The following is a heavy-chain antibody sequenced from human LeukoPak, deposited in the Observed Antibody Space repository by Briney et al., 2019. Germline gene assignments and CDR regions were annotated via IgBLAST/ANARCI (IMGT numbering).Heavy chain of an antibody. CDR1: GFTFGDYE. CDR3: ARHPSGRMWLQQGGWFDP. V-gene: IGHV4-39*01. D-gene: IGHD5-24*01. Sequence: PGGSLRLSCTASGFTFGDYEMSWVRQAPGKGLEWIGSMYHNGSTYYNPSLKSRVTISVDTSKNQFSLKLTSVTAADTAVYYCARHPSGRMWLQQGGWFDPWGQGALVTVSS. J-gene: IGHJ5*02. CDR2: MYHNGST.